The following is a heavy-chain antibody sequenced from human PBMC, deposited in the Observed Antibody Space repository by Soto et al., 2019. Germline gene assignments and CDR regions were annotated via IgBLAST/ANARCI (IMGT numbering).Heavy chain of an antibody. Sequence: QVQLQESGPGLVKPSQTLSLTCTVSGGSISSGGYYWSWIRQHPGKGLEWIGYIYYSGSTYYNPSLKSRVTISVDTSKNHFALRLSSVTAEDTAVYYCARSPEATVTAFDYWGQGTLVTVSS. CDR2: IYYSGST. D-gene: IGHD4-17*01. J-gene: IGHJ4*02. CDR1: GGSISSGGYY. CDR3: ARSPEATVTAFDY. V-gene: IGHV4-31*03.